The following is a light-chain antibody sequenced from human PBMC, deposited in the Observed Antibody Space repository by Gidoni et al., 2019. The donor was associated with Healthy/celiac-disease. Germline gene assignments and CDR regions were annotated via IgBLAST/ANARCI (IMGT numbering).Light chain of an antibody. CDR3: QQYNSYWT. J-gene: IGKJ1*01. V-gene: IGKV1-5*03. CDR1: QSISSW. Sequence: HFPPSPSTLSASVGDRVTITCRASQSISSWLAWYQQKPGKAPKLLIYKASSLESGGPSRFSGSGSGTEFTLTISSLQPDDFATYYCQQYNSYWTFGQGTKVEIK. CDR2: KAS.